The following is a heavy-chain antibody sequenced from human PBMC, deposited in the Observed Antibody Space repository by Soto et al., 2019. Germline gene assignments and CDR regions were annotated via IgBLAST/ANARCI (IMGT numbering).Heavy chain of an antibody. CDR1: GFSFSNYW. J-gene: IGHJ3*01. CDR3: ARSPGGYYID. CDR2: INTDGSST. D-gene: IGHD3-9*01. Sequence: EVQLVESGGGLVQPGGSLRLSCTDSGFSFSNYWMHWVRQGPGKGLVWVSRINTDGSSTNYADSVKGRFTISRDNAKHTLYLQMNSLRAEDTAVYYCARSPGGYYIDWGQGTMVTVSS. V-gene: IGHV3-74*01.